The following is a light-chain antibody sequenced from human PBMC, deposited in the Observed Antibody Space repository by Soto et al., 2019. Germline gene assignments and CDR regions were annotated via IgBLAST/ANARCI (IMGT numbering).Light chain of an antibody. CDR1: QSVTSNY. J-gene: IGKJ3*01. CDR3: QQYGGSPLT. CDR2: GAS. Sequence: EIVLTQSPGTLSLSPGERATLSCRASQSVTSNYLAWYQQRPGQAPRLLIYGASSRATGIPDRFSGSGSGTDFSLTISRLEPEDFAVYYCQQYGGSPLTFGPGTKVEIK. V-gene: IGKV3-20*01.